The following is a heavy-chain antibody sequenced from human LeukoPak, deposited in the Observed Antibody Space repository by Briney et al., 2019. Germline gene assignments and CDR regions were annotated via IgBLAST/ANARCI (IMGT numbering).Heavy chain of an antibody. D-gene: IGHD1-1*01. V-gene: IGHV4-34*01. Sequence: SETLSLTCAVYGGSFSDYSWSWIRQPPGKGLEWIGEINHSGSTNYNPSLKNRVTMSVDTSKNQFSVKLSSVTAADTAVYYCARRGTGTTLAFDYWGRGTLVTVSS. CDR1: GGSFSDYS. CDR2: INHSGST. J-gene: IGHJ4*02. CDR3: ARRGTGTTLAFDY.